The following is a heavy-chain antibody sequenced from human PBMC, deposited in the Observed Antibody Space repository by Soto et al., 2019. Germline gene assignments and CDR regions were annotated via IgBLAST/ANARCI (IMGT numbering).Heavy chain of an antibody. D-gene: IGHD6-13*01. Sequence: QVQLVQSGAEVKKPGASVKVSCKASGYTFTSYDINWVRQATGQGLEWMGWMNPNSGNTGYAQKFQGRVTMTRNTSISTAYMELSSLRSEDTAVYYCARGTSSSWPRDYGMDVWGQGTTVTVSS. J-gene: IGHJ6*02. CDR3: ARGTSSSWPRDYGMDV. CDR1: GYTFTSYD. V-gene: IGHV1-8*01. CDR2: MNPNSGNT.